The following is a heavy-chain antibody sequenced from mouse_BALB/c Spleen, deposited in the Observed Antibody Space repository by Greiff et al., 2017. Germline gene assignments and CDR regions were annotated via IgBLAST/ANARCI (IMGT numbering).Heavy chain of an antibody. J-gene: IGHJ3*01. V-gene: IGHV5-4*02. Sequence: DVQLVESGGGLVKPGGSLKLSCAASGFTFSDYYMYWVRQTPEKRLEWVATISDGGSYTYYPDSVKGRFTISRDNAKNNLYLQMSSLKSEDTAMYYCARADGYGFAYWGQGTLVTVSA. CDR3: ARADGYGFAY. CDR1: GFTFSDYY. D-gene: IGHD2-2*01. CDR2: ISDGGSYT.